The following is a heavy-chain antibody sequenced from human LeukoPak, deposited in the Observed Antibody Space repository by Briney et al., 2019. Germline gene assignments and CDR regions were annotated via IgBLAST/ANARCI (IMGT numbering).Heavy chain of an antibody. CDR2: INHSGST. V-gene: IGHV4-34*01. CDR1: GGSFNTYY. CDR3: ASFTKVAAAGDY. D-gene: IGHD6-13*01. Sequence: PSETLSLACAVYGGSFNTYYWSWIRQPPGKGLEWIGEINHSGSTNYNPSLKSRATISVDTSKNQFSLRLSSVTAADTAVYYCASFTKVAAAGDYWGQGTLVTVFS. J-gene: IGHJ4*02.